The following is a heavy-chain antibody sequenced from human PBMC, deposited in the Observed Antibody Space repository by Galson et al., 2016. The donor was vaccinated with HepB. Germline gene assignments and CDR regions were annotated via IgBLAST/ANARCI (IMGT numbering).Heavy chain of an antibody. CDR3: ARGGRILWDGMDV. V-gene: IGHV3-7*01. CDR2: IKQDGSEK. Sequence: SLRLSCAASGFSLSSYWMSWVRQAPGRGLEWVANIKQDGSEKYYVDSVKGRFTSSRDDAKNSVYLQMNSLRAEDTALYYCARGGRILWDGMDVWGQGTTVTVSS. J-gene: IGHJ6*02. D-gene: IGHD2/OR15-2a*01. CDR1: GFSLSSYW.